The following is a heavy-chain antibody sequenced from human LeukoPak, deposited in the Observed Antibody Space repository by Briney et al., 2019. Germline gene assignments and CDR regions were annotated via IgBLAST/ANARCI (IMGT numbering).Heavy chain of an antibody. CDR1: GFTFSSYT. D-gene: IGHD5-18*01. J-gene: IGHJ4*02. CDR3: ARHLSGVTGYTYGRGIDY. CDR2: ISSSGKSI. V-gene: IGHV3-48*01. Sequence: GGSLRLSCAASGFTFSSYTMNWVRQAPGKGLEWVSYISSSGKSIYYADSVKGRFIISRDNAKNSLYLQVNDPRAEDAAVYYCARHLSGVTGYTYGRGIDYWGQGTLVTVSS.